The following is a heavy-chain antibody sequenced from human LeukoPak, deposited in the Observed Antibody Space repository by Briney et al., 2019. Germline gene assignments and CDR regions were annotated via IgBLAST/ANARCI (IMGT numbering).Heavy chain of an antibody. V-gene: IGHV1-18*04. CDR3: ARGRDSGVDWPY. Sequence: GASVKVSCKASGYTFTNYAISWVRQAPGQGLEWMGWISAYNGNTDYAQRLQGRVTMTTDTSTSTVYMELRSLTSDDTAVYYCARGRDSGVDWPYWGQGTLVTVSS. J-gene: IGHJ4*02. CDR2: ISAYNGNT. CDR1: GYTFTNYA. D-gene: IGHD3/OR15-3a*01.